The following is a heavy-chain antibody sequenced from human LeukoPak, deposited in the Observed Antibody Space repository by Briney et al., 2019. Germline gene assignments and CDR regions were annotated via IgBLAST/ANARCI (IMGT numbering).Heavy chain of an antibody. CDR1: GFTVSSNY. J-gene: IGHJ4*02. D-gene: IGHD5-24*01. CDR3: AREGGYNSPYSF. Sequence: GGSLRLSCAASGFTVSSNYMSWVRQAPGKGLEWVSVIYSGGSTYYADSVKGRFTISRDNSKNTLYLQMNSLRAEGTAVYYCAREGGYNSPYSFWGQGTLVTVSS. CDR2: IYSGGST. V-gene: IGHV3-66*02.